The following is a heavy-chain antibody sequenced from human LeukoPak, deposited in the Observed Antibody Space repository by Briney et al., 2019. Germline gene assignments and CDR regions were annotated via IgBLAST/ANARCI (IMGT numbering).Heavy chain of an antibody. CDR3: ARDEDPYSSSWFDP. CDR2: ISAYNGNT. J-gene: IGHJ5*02. D-gene: IGHD6-13*01. CDR1: GYTFTSYG. V-gene: IGHV1-18*01. Sequence: ASVKVSSKASGYTFTSYGISWVRQAPGQGLEWMGWISAYNGNTNYAQKLQGRVTMTTDTSTSTAYMELRSLRSDDTAVYYCARDEDPYSSSWFDPWGQGTLVTVSS.